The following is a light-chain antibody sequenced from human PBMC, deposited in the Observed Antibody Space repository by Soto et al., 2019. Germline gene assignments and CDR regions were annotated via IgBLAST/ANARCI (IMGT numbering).Light chain of an antibody. CDR1: QSISIN. J-gene: IGKJ1*01. CDR3: QQFRHWPGT. V-gene: IGKV3D-15*01. Sequence: IVLTQSTGTLSVSAGDRVTLSCRASQSISINLARYQHKPGQAPRLLIHGASTRATGVPARISGSGYGTEVNLTLIRQESRHVPVHSRQQFRHWPGTFGQGTKVDIK. CDR2: GAS.